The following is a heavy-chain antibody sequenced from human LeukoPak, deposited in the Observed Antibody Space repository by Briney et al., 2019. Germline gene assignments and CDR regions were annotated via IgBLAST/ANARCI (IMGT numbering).Heavy chain of an antibody. CDR1: GYTFTGYY. Sequence: ASVKASCKASGYTFTGYYMHWVRQAPGQGLEWMGWINPNSGGTNYAQKFQGRVTMTRDTSISTAYMELSRLRSDDTAVYYCASGVWFGKGLGWYFDLWGRGTLVTVSS. V-gene: IGHV1-2*02. CDR2: INPNSGGT. D-gene: IGHD3-10*01. J-gene: IGHJ2*01. CDR3: ASGVWFGKGLGWYFDL.